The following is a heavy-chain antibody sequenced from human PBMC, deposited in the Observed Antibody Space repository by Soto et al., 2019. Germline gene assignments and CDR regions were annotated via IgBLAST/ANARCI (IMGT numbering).Heavy chain of an antibody. CDR1: GFTFSSYG. Sequence: PGGSLRLSCAASGFTFSSYGMHWVRQAPGKGLEWVAVISYDGSNKYYADSVKGRFTISRDNSKNTLYLQMNSLRAEDTAVYYCAKDSIVVVPAAMRAAFDIWGQGTMVTVSS. D-gene: IGHD2-2*01. CDR3: AKDSIVVVPAAMRAAFDI. CDR2: ISYDGSNK. V-gene: IGHV3-30*18. J-gene: IGHJ3*02.